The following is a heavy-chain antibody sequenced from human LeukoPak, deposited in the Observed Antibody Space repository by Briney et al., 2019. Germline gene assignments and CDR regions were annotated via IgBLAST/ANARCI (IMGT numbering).Heavy chain of an antibody. CDR3: ATGTVQGIDY. CDR2: IIPIFGIA. J-gene: IGHJ4*02. Sequence: SVMVSCKASGGTFSSYAISWVRQAPGQGLEWMGRIIPIFGIANYAQKFQGRVTITADKSTSTAYMELSSLRSEDTAVYYCATGTVQGIDYWGQGTLVTVSS. D-gene: IGHD1-1*01. V-gene: IGHV1-69*04. CDR1: GGTFSSYA.